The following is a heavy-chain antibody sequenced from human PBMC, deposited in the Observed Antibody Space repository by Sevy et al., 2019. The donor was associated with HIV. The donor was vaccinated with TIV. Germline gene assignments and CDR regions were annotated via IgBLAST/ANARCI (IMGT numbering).Heavy chain of an antibody. V-gene: IGHV3-30*18. D-gene: IGHD6-13*01. J-gene: IGHJ6*02. Sequence: GGSLRLSCVADGFSFSRHGMHWARQAPGKGLEWVAVISDDGSDKEYAESVKGRFTVSRDNSKDTVYLQMNRLGLDDTAVYYCANSRGRYEGSSWLYYYYIMDVWGQGTTVTVSS. CDR3: ANSRGRYEGSSWLYYYYIMDV. CDR1: GFSFSRHG. CDR2: ISDDGSDK.